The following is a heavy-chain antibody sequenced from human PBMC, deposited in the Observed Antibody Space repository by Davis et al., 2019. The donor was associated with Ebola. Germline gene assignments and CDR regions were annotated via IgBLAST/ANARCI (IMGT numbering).Heavy chain of an antibody. CDR1: GFTFSDYY. CDR2: MSSSGSTI. Sequence: PGGPLRLSCAASGFTFSDYYMSWIRQAPGKGLEWVSYMSSSGSTIYYADSVKGRFTISRDNAKKSLYLQMNSLRAEDTAVYYCARDLRGSGSFWKSYYYYGMDVWGQGTTVTVSS. J-gene: IGHJ6*02. D-gene: IGHD3-10*01. V-gene: IGHV3-11*01. CDR3: ARDLRGSGSFWKSYYYYGMDV.